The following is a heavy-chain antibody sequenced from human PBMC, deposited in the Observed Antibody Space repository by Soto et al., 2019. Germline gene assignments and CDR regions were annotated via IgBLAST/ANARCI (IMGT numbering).Heavy chain of an antibody. D-gene: IGHD2-2*01. CDR3: ARVPAANSNYYYYGMDV. J-gene: IGHJ6*02. CDR1: GFTFSSYG. Sequence: QVQLVESGGGVVQPGRSLRLSCAASGFTFSSYGMHWVRQAPGKGLEWVAIIWYDGSNKYYADSVKGRFSISRDNSKNTLYLQMNSLRAEDTAVHYCARVPAANSNYYYYGMDVRGQGATVTVSS. V-gene: IGHV3-33*01. CDR2: IWYDGSNK.